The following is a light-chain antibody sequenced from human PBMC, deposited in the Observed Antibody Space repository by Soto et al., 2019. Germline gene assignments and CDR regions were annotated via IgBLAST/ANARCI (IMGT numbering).Light chain of an antibody. CDR2: DVS. Sequence: SVLTQPASVSGSPGQSITISCTGTSSDVGGYNYVSWYQQHPGKAPKLMICDVSDRPSGISNRFSGSKSGNTASLTISGLQAEDEADYYCSSYTTSSPYVFGTGTKVTVL. CDR3: SSYTTSSPYV. J-gene: IGLJ1*01. CDR1: SSDVGGYNY. V-gene: IGLV2-14*01.